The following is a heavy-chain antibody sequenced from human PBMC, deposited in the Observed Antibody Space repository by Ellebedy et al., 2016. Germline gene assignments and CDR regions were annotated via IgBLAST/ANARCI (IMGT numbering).Heavy chain of an antibody. CDR2: INPILGIA. D-gene: IGHD4-17*01. V-gene: IGHV1-69*04. J-gene: IGHJ4*02. Sequence: ASVKVSCKASGGTFSSYGISWVRQAPGQGLEWLGRINPILGIATYAQKFQGRVTITADKSTSTDHMELSSLRSEDTAVYYCAADYGDYVIEDWGQGTLITDSS. CDR1: GGTFSSYG. CDR3: AADYGDYVIED.